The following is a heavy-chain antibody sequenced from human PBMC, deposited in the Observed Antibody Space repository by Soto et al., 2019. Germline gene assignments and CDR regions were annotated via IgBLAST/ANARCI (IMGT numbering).Heavy chain of an antibody. Sequence: SETLSLTCAVSGGFTSTNNWWSWVRQPPGKGLEWIGDAYHSGSTYYNPSLKSRVTISVDRSKNQFSLKLSSVTAADTAVYYCARGSVDFWSGSQTGNWFDPWGQGTLVTVSS. J-gene: IGHJ5*02. CDR1: GGFTSTNNW. CDR2: AYHSGST. D-gene: IGHD3-3*01. V-gene: IGHV4-4*02. CDR3: ARGSVDFWSGSQTGNWFDP.